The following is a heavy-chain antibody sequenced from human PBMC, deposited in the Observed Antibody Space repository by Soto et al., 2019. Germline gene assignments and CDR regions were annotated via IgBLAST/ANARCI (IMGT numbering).Heavy chain of an antibody. Sequence: QVQLVQSGAEVKKPGSSVKVACKASGGTFSGFAINWVRQAPGQGLEWMGVIIPVFETAHYAQKFQGTVTITADASTTTSYLELTSLRSDDTAVYFCARGFETTIVVLPAGASQAFDLWGQGTMVTVSS. CDR1: GGTFSGFA. V-gene: IGHV1-69*01. D-gene: IGHD2-2*01. J-gene: IGHJ3*01. CDR3: ARGFETTIVVLPAGASQAFDL. CDR2: IIPVFETA.